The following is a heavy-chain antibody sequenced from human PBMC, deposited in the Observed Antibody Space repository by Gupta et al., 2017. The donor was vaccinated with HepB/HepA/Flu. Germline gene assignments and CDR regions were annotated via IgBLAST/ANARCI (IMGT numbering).Heavy chain of an antibody. Sequence: EVQLVESGGGLVKPGGSLRLSWAASGFPFSSYSMNWVRQAPGQGLEWVSSISSSSSYIYYADSVKGRFTISRDNAKNSLYLQMNSLRAEDTAVYYCARDNLEKYNWNYAGSWYFDLWGRGTLVTVSS. V-gene: IGHV3-21*01. D-gene: IGHD1-7*01. CDR3: ARDNLEKYNWNYAGSWYFDL. CDR1: GFPFSSYS. J-gene: IGHJ2*01. CDR2: ISSSSSYI.